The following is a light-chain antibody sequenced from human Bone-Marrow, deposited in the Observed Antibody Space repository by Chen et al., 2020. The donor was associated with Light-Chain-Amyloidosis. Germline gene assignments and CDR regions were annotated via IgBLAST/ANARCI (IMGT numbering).Light chain of an antibody. V-gene: IGLV3-21*02. J-gene: IGLJ3*02. Sequence: SYVLTQPSSVSVAPGPPATIACGGNNIGSTSVPWYQQTPGQAPLLVVYDDSDRPSGIPERLSGSNSGNTATLTISRVEAGDEADYYCQVWDRSSDRPVFGGGTKLTVL. CDR2: DDS. CDR3: QVWDRSSDRPV. CDR1: NIGSTS.